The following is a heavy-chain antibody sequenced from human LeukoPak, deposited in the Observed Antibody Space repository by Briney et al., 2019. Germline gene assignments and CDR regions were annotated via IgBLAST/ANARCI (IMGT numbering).Heavy chain of an antibody. J-gene: IGHJ5*02. Sequence: AASVKVSCKASGGTFSTSAISWVRQAPGQGLEWMGGLIPILSTTISAQKFQGRVTISADESTRTAYMELSTLRSEDTAVYYCAMGIGNWFDPWGQEPWSPSPQ. D-gene: IGHD1-26*01. CDR1: GGTFSTSA. V-gene: IGHV1-69*13. CDR2: LIPILSTT. CDR3: AMGIGNWFDP.